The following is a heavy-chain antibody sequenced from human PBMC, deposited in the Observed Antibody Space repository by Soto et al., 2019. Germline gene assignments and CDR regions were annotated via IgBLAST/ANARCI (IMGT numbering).Heavy chain of an antibody. Sequence: QITLKESGPTLVRPTQTLTLTCTVSGFSLDTWGVGVGWIRQPPGKAPEWLALIYWDDGKRYGPSLKNRLTITKDTSNNQVVLTVTNMDPVDTVTYYCARALGSWGSYYFDHWGQGTLVTVSS. J-gene: IGHJ4*02. V-gene: IGHV2-5*05. CDR1: GFSLDTWGVG. D-gene: IGHD3-16*01. CDR3: ARALGSWGSYYFDH. CDR2: IYWDDGK.